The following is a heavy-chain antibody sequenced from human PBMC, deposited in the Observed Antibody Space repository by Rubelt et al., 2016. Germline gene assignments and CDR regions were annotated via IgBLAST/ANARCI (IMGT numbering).Heavy chain of an antibody. Sequence: GVVVQPGRSLRLSCAASGFTFSSYGMHWVRQAPGTGLEWVAVIWYDGSTKYYADSVKGRFTISRDNSKNTLYLQMNSLRAEETAVYYCARGGMGGSTGYFDYWGQGTLVTVSS. CDR3: ARGGMGGSTGYFDY. V-gene: IGHV3-33*01. CDR2: IWYDGSTK. J-gene: IGHJ4*02. D-gene: IGHD1-26*01. CDR1: GFTFSSYG.